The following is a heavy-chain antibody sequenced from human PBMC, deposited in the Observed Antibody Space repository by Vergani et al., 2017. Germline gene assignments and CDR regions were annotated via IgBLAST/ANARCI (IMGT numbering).Heavy chain of an antibody. D-gene: IGHD6-13*01. CDR3: TTGFPGSSWSTY. CDR2: IRSKAYGQAT. Sequence: EVQLVESGGDLVQPGRSLRLSCTASGFTFGYYAMDWFRQAPGQGLEWVGGIRSKAYGQATMYAASVKSRFTISRDDSKSIAYLQMNSLKTEDTAVYYCTTGFPGSSWSTYWGQGTLVTVSS. V-gene: IGHV3-49*03. J-gene: IGHJ4*01. CDR1: GFTFGYYA.